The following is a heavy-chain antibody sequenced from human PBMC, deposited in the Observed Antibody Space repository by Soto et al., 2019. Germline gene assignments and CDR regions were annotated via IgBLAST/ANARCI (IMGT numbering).Heavy chain of an antibody. J-gene: IGHJ5*02. V-gene: IGHV4-31*03. D-gene: IGHD6-13*01. CDR1: GGSISSGGYY. CDR3: ARVGLSAQQQLVLDWFDP. CDR2: IYYSGST. Sequence: PSETLSLTCTVSGGSISSGGYYWSWIRQHPGKGLEWIGYIYYSGSTYYNPSLKSRVTISVDTSKNQFPLKLSSVTAADTAVYYCARVGLSAQQQLVLDWFDPWGQGTLVTVSS.